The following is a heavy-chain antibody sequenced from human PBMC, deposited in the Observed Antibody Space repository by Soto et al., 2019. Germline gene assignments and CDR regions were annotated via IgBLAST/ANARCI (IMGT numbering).Heavy chain of an antibody. CDR1: GFTFSSSA. J-gene: IGHJ4*02. Sequence: GGSLRLSCAASGFTFSSSAMSWVRQAPGKGLEWVSTISGSGGSTYYADSVKGRFTVSRDNSKNTLYLQMNSLRAEDTALYYCTLQLSSPYWGQGALVTVSS. CDR2: ISGSGGST. CDR3: TLQLSSPY. D-gene: IGHD1-1*01. V-gene: IGHV3-23*01.